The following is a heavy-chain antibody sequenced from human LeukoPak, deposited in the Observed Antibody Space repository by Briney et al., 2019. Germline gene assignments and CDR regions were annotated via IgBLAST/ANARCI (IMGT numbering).Heavy chain of an antibody. Sequence: GGSLRLSCAASGFTFSTYWMHWVRQAPGKGLVWVSRINTDGSSTTYADSVKGRFTISRDNAKNTLYLRMNSLRAEDTALYYCARDPREGFDHWGQGTPVTVSS. CDR3: ARDPREGFDH. D-gene: IGHD1-26*01. CDR1: GFTFSTYW. V-gene: IGHV3-74*01. J-gene: IGHJ4*02. CDR2: INTDGSST.